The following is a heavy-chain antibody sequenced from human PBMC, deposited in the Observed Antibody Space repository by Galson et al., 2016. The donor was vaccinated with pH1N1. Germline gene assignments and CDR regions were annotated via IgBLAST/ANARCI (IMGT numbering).Heavy chain of an antibody. D-gene: IGHD7-27*01. CDR2: IYPGDSDT. CDR3: ARELGGKFDY. J-gene: IGHJ4*02. Sequence: QSGAEVKKPGESLRISCMASGYGFNDYWIGWVRQMPGKGLEWMGIIYPGDSDTRYSPSFPDQVTISADSSTTTAYLQWSSLKASDTAIYYCARELGGKFDYWGQGTLVTVSS. CDR1: GYGFNDYW. V-gene: IGHV5-51*01.